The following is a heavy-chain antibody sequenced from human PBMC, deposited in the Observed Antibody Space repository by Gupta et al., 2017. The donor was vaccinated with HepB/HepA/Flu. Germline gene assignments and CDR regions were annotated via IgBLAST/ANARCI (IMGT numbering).Heavy chain of an antibody. CDR3: ARRGGDPITFDY. J-gene: IGHJ4*02. Sequence: EWMGIIYPGDSDTRYSPSFQGQVTISADKSISTAYLQWSSLKASDTAMYYCARRGGDPITFDYWAQGTLVTVSS. V-gene: IGHV5-51*01. D-gene: IGHD3-10*01. CDR2: IYPGDSDT.